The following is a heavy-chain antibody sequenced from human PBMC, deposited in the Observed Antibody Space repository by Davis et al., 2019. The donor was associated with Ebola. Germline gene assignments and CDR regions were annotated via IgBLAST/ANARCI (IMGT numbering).Heavy chain of an antibody. D-gene: IGHD3-10*01. J-gene: IGHJ3*02. V-gene: IGHV3-74*01. Sequence: GESLKISCAASGFTFSSYWMHWVRQAPGKGLVWVSRIESDGTTTDYADSVKGRFTISRDNAKNTLHLQMSSLGAEDTAVYYCARSYYDTNLRNTFEIWGQGTMVTVSS. CDR1: GFTFSSYW. CDR3: ARSYYDTNLRNTFEI. CDR2: IESDGTTT.